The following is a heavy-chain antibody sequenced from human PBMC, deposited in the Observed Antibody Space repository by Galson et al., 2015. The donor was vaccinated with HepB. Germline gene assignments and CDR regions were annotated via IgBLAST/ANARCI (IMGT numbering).Heavy chain of an antibody. CDR3: ARGTTPRDDIVEVVDANFGANAFDF. V-gene: IGHV1-69*13. Sequence: SVKVSCKASGGIFSSYAISWVRQAPGQGLEWMGGIIPIFGTTNYAQKFQGRVTITADESTSTAYMELSSLRSEDTAVYYCARGTTPRDDIVEVVDANFGANAFDFWGQGTMVTVSS. J-gene: IGHJ3*01. CDR1: GGIFSSYA. CDR2: IIPIFGTT. D-gene: IGHD2-15*01.